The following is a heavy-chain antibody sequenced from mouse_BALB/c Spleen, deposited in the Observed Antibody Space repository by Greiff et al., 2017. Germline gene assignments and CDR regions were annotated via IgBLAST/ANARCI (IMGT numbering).Heavy chain of an antibody. CDR2: ISSGGST. Sequence: EVQVVESGGGLVKPGGSLKLSCAASGFTFSSYAMSWVRQTPEKRLEWVASISSGGSTYYPDSVKGRFTISRDNARNILYLQMSSLRSEDTAMYYCARRTTGAMDYWGQGTSVTVSS. CDR1: GFTFSSYA. CDR3: ARRTTGAMDY. V-gene: IGHV5-6-5*01. J-gene: IGHJ4*01.